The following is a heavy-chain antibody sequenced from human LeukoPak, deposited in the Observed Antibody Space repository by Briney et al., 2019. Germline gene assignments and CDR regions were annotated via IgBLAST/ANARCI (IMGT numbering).Heavy chain of an antibody. CDR3: ASYYNHDAFDI. CDR2: IKQDGNEK. CDR1: GFTFSYYW. D-gene: IGHD3-10*01. J-gene: IGHJ3*02. V-gene: IGHV3-7*01. Sequence: GGSLRLSCAASGFTFSYYWMSWVRQAPGKGLEWVANIKQDGNEKYYVESVKGRFTVSRDNAKNSLYLQMNSLRAEDTAVYYCASYYNHDAFDIWGQGTMVTVSS.